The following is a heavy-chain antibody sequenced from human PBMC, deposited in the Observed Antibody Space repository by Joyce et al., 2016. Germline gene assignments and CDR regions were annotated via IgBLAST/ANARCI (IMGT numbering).Heavy chain of an antibody. V-gene: IGHV5-51*01. CDR2: IFPGDSDT. CDR1: GYDFTNHW. CDR3: ARQVSLDY. D-gene: IGHD5/OR15-5a*01. Sequence: EVQLVQSGAEVKKPGESLKISCKASGYDFTNHWIAWMRQMPGEGLEWMGVIFPGDSDTRYNPSFQGQVTISADKSITTAYLQWSSLKASDTAIYYCARQVSLDYWGQGTLVTVSS. J-gene: IGHJ4*02.